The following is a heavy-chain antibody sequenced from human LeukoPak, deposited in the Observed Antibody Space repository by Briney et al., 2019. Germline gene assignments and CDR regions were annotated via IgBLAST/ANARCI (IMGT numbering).Heavy chain of an antibody. Sequence: GGSLRLSCAASGFTFSDYYMSWIRQAPGKGLEWVSYISSSSSYTNYADSVKGRFTISRDNAKNSLYLQMNSLRAEDTAVYYCARYYYDSSGYLPSHNHDAFDIWGQGTMVTVSS. CDR2: ISSSSSYT. CDR1: GFTFSDYY. V-gene: IGHV3-11*03. CDR3: ARYYYDSSGYLPSHNHDAFDI. J-gene: IGHJ3*02. D-gene: IGHD3-22*01.